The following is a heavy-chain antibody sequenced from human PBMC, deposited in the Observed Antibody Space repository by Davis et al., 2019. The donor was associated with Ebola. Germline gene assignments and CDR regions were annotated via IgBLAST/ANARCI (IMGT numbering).Heavy chain of an antibody. CDR3: ARSIVVVPAATQGYYYGMDV. CDR1: GGSFSGYY. V-gene: IGHV4-31*11. D-gene: IGHD2-2*01. Sequence: PSETLSLTCAVYGGSFSGYYWSWIRQHPGKGLEWIGYIYYSGSTYYNPSLKSRVTISVDTSKNQFSLKLSSVTAADTAVYYCARSIVVVPAATQGYYYGMDVWGQGTTVTVSS. CDR2: IYYSGST. J-gene: IGHJ6*02.